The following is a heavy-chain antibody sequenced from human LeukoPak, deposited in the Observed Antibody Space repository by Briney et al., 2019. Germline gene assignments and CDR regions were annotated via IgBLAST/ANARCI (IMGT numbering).Heavy chain of an antibody. CDR3: AKKLPPASFYFGF. CDR2: IGSGGYT. J-gene: IGHJ4*02. CDR1: GFTFSDYD. V-gene: IGHV3-23*01. Sequence: GGSLRLSCVASGFTFSDYDMTWVRQAPGKGLEYVSSIGSGGYTFYAGSVKGRFSISRDNSKSALYLQMNSLRADDTAVYFCAKKLPPASFYFGFWGQGSLVTVSS. D-gene: IGHD3-16*02.